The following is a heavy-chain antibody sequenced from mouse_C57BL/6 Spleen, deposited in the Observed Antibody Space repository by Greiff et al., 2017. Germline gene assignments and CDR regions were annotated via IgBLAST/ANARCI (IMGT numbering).Heavy chain of an antibody. Sequence: EVKLVESGEGLVKPGGSLKLSCAASGFTFSSYAMSWVRPTPEKRLEWVAYISSGGDYIYFAHPVKGRFTISRDNARNTLYLQLSSLKSEDTAMYYCTIGEDDYDVGAMDYWGQGTSVTVSS. D-gene: IGHD2-4*01. J-gene: IGHJ4*01. V-gene: IGHV5S21*01. CDR2: ISSGGDYI. CDR3: TIGEDDYDVGAMDY. CDR1: GFTFSSYA.